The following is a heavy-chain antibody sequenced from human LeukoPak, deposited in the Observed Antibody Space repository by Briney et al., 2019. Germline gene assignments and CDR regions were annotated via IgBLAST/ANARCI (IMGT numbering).Heavy chain of an antibody. J-gene: IGHJ4*02. Sequence: PGGSRNLSCAVPGFTASSNYISWFRQAPGRGLKWVSVIYDGGRTDYADSAKGRFTISRDNSKNTLYLQMNSLTVEDTAVYYCTRRSPGSSSWYDYWGQGTLVTVSS. CDR3: TRRSPGSSSWYDY. CDR1: GFTASSNY. V-gene: IGHV3-53*01. D-gene: IGHD6-13*01. CDR2: IYDGGRT.